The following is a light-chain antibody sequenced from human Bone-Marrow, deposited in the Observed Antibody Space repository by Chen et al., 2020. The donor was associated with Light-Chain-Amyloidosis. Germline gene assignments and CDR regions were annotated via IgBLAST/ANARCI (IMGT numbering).Light chain of an antibody. CDR2: EDS. CDR3: QVWDRSSDRPV. J-gene: IGLJ3*02. V-gene: IGLV3-21*02. CDR1: NIGSTS. Sequence: SYVLTQPSSVSVAPGQTATIACGGNNIGSTSVHWYQQTPGRAPLLVVYEDSDRPSGIPERLSGSNSGNTATLTISRVEAGDEADYYCQVWDRSSDRPVFGGGTKLTVL.